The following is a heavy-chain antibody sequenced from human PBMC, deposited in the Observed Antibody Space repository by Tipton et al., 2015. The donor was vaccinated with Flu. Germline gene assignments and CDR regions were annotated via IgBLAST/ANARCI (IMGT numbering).Heavy chain of an antibody. D-gene: IGHD6-13*01. Sequence: SLRLSCAASGFTFDAYAMHWVRQAPGKGLGWVSLISCDGGSTYYADSVKGRFTISRDNSKNSLYLQMNSLRAEDTALYYCAKAAEVSYRSSWYLANGMDVWGQGTTVTVSS. CDR2: ISCDGGST. J-gene: IGHJ6*02. CDR1: GFTFDAYA. CDR3: AKAAEVSYRSSWYLANGMDV. V-gene: IGHV3-43D*03.